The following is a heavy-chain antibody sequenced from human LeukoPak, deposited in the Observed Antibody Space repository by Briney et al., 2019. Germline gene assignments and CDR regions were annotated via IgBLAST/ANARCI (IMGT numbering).Heavy chain of an antibody. D-gene: IGHD3-3*01. Sequence: GASVKVSCKASGYTFTSYDINWVRQAPGQGLEWMGWMNPNSGNTGYAQKFQGRVTMTRNTSISTAYMELSSLRSEDTAVYYCARGRYYDFWSGYYTHPLYGMDVWGQGTTVTVSS. V-gene: IGHV1-8*01. CDR2: MNPNSGNT. CDR3: ARGRYYDFWSGYYTHPLYGMDV. CDR1: GYTFTSYD. J-gene: IGHJ6*02.